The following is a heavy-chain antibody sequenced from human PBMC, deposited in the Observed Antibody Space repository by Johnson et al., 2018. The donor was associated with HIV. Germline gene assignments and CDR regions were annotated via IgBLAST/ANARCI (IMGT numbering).Heavy chain of an antibody. V-gene: IGHV3-30*09. D-gene: IGHD5-24*01. J-gene: IGHJ3*02. CDR2: ISYDGSNK. Sequence: QVQLVESGGGLVKPGGSLRLSCAASGLTFSSYAMHWVRQAPGKGLEWVAVISYDGSNKYYADSVKGRFAISRDSSKNTLYLQMNSLRAEDTAVYYCERDQWMAGDAFDIWGQGTMVTGSS. CDR1: GLTFSSYA. CDR3: ERDQWMAGDAFDI.